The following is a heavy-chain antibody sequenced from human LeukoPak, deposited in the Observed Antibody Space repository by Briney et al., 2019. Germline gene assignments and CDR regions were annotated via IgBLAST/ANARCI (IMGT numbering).Heavy chain of an antibody. CDR3: ARLLDNDISGDPDTFDV. Sequence: PSESLSLTCTVSGGSLSGHYWSWIRQPPGKRLEWIAYVSYTGRTKYKPSLQSRVTISIDTSKSQFSLKLASVTSADTAVYSCARLLDNDISGDPDTFDVWGQGTTVIVSS. CDR1: GGSLSGHY. D-gene: IGHD3-22*01. J-gene: IGHJ3*01. CDR2: VSYTGRT. V-gene: IGHV4-59*11.